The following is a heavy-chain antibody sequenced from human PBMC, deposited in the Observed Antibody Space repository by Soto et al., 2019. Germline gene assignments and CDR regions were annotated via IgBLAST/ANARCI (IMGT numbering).Heavy chain of an antibody. CDR2: ISSSSSYI. Sequence: PGGSLRLSCAASGFTFSSYSMNWVRQAPGKGLEWVSSISSSSSYIYYADSVKGRFTISRDNAKNSLYLQMNSLRAEDTAVYYCARDNVRSGYDPVDYWGQGTLVTVSS. CDR1: GFTFSSYS. J-gene: IGHJ4*02. CDR3: ARDNVRSGYDPVDY. D-gene: IGHD5-12*01. V-gene: IGHV3-21*01.